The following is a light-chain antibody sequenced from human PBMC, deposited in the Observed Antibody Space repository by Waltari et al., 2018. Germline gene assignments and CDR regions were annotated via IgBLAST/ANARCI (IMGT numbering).Light chain of an antibody. CDR1: QSLFYSTNNKNY. V-gene: IGKV4-1*01. CDR3: QQYYITPLS. Sequence: DVVMTQSPDFLAVSLGERATIHCKSSQSLFYSTNNKNYFAWYQQKPEQPPKLLIYWAATRESGVPDRFSGSGSGTDFTLTISSLQAEDVAIYFCQQYYITPLSFGGGTRVEIK. J-gene: IGKJ4*01. CDR2: WAA.